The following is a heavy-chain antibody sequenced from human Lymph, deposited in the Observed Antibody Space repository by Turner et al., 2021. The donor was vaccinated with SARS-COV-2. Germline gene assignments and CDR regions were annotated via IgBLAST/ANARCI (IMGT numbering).Heavy chain of an antibody. CDR1: GYTFTSYY. CDR2: INPSGDST. J-gene: IGHJ4*02. D-gene: IGHD2-15*01. V-gene: IGHV1-46*01. Sequence: QVQLVQSGAEVKKPGASVKVSCKASGYTFTSYYMHWVRQAPGQGLEWIGIINPSGDSTSDAQKFQGRVTMTRDTSTSTDYMELSSLRSEDTAVYYCARVGPGGFDYWGQGTPVTVSS. CDR3: ARVGPGGFDY.